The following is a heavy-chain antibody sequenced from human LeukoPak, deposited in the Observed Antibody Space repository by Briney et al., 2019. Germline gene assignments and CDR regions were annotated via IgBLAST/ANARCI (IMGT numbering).Heavy chain of an antibody. Sequence: ASVKVSCKASGYTFTSYGISWVRQAPGQGLEWMGWISAYNGNTNYAQKLQGRVTMTTDTSTSTAYMELRSLRSDDTAVYYCARASNSYSSGWYLEWGQGTLVTVSS. V-gene: IGHV1-18*01. CDR3: ARASNSYSSGWYLE. CDR1: GYTFTSYG. CDR2: ISAYNGNT. J-gene: IGHJ4*02. D-gene: IGHD6-19*01.